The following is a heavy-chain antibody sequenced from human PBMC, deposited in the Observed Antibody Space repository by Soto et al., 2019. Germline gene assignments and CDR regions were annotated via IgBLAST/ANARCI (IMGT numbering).Heavy chain of an antibody. V-gene: IGHV3-23*01. CDR2: ISGDGKTT. D-gene: IGHD2-8*02. CDR1: GFTFNAHA. J-gene: IGHJ6*02. Sequence: EVQVLESGGGLLQPGGSLRLSCVAAGFTFNAHAMTWVRQGPGMGLEWTSTISGDGKTTHYADSVKGRFTVSRDNSKNTLSLKMNSLRAEDTATYYCVKDWTGNKCPCLDVWGQGTTVTVSS. CDR3: VKDWTGNKCPCLDV.